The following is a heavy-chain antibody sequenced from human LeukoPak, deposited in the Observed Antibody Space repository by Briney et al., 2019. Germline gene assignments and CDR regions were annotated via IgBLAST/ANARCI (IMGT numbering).Heavy chain of an antibody. D-gene: IGHD2-21*01. J-gene: IGHJ6*03. Sequence: PGASVKVSCKASGYTFTSYDINWVRQAPGQGLEWMGWINPNSGGTNYAQKFQGRVTMTRDTSISTAYMELSRLRSDDTAVYYCARERRIVVVYYYMDVWGKGTTVTVSS. V-gene: IGHV1-2*02. CDR1: GYTFTSYD. CDR3: ARERRIVVVYYYMDV. CDR2: INPNSGGT.